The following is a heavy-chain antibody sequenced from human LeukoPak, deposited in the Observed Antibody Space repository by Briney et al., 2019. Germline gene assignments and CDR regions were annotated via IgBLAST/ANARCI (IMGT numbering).Heavy chain of an antibody. D-gene: IGHD6-6*01. J-gene: IGHJ5*02. CDR1: GYTFTNFG. V-gene: IGHV1-18*01. CDR3: ARHGAKYSSSFWFDP. CDR2: ISAYNGDT. Sequence: ASVKVSRKAFGYTFTNFGITWVRQAPGQGLEWMGWISAYNGDTKYGQNFQGRVTMTTDTSTTTAYMDLRSLSSDDTAVYYCARHGAKYSSSFWFDPWGQGTLVTVSS.